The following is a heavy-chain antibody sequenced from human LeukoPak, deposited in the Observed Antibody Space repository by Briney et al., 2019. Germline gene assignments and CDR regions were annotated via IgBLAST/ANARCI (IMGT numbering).Heavy chain of an antibody. CDR2: VNGPGGAT. CDR1: GFTVSSSY. CDR3: AKNDGYNYWYFDY. Sequence: PGGSLRLSCTGSGFTVSSSYMSWVRQTPGKGLEWVSSVNGPGGATWYADSVKGRFTISRDKSKNTLFLQMDSLRDGDTAVYYCAKNDGYNYWYFDYWGQGILVTVSS. V-gene: IGHV3-23*01. J-gene: IGHJ4*02. D-gene: IGHD5-24*01.